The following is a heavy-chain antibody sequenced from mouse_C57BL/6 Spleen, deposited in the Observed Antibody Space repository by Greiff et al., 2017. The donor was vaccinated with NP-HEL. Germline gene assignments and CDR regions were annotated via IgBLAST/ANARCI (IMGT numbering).Heavy chain of an antibody. V-gene: IGHV5-6*02. CDR1: GFTFSSYG. J-gene: IGHJ2*01. CDR3: AGRYGSSYKYFDY. CDR2: ISSGGSYT. Sequence: EVMLVESGGDLVKPGGSLKLSCAASGFTFSSYGMSWVRQTPDKRLEWVATISSGGSYTYYPDSVKGRFTISRDNAKNTLYLQMSSLKSEDTAMYYWAGRYGSSYKYFDYWGQGTTLTVSS. D-gene: IGHD1-1*01.